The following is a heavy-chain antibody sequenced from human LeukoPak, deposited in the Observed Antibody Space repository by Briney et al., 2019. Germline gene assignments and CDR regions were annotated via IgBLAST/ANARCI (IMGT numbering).Heavy chain of an antibody. CDR2: IWYDGSNK. V-gene: IGHV3-33*01. J-gene: IGHJ3*02. CDR1: GFTFSSYG. CDR3: ARLRVGATLNDAFDI. D-gene: IGHD1-26*01. Sequence: GRSLRLSCAASGFTFSSYGMHWVRQAPGKGLEWVAVIWYDGSNKYYADSVKGRFTISRDNSKNTVYLQMNSLRAEDTAVYYCARLRVGATLNDAFDIWGQGTMVTVSS.